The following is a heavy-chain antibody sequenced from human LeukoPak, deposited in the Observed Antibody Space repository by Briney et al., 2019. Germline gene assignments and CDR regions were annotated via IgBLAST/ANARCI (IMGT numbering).Heavy chain of an antibody. CDR1: GFTFSSYW. J-gene: IGHJ4*02. V-gene: IGHV3-7*03. CDR2: IKQDGIEK. D-gene: IGHD6-19*01. CDR3: ARDLYSGGWYSAY. Sequence: QPGGSLRLSCAAAGFTFSSYWMSWVRQAPGKWLEWVANIKQDGIEKYYVDSGKGRFTISRDNAKNSLYLQMNSLRAEDTDVYYCARDLYSGGWYSAYWGQGTLVTVSS.